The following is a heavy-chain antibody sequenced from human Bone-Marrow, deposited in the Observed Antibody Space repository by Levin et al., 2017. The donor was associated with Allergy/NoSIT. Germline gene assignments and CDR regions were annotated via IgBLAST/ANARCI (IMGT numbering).Heavy chain of an antibody. CDR3: TAWISGACY. CDR2: IKSKTGGGTT. CDR1: GFSFSASW. V-gene: IGHV3-15*05. Sequence: SGGSLRLSCAASGFSFSASWMTWVRQAPGKGLEWVGRIKSKTGGGTTDYAAPVKGRFIISRDDSENTLYLQMNSLKIEDTAMYYCTAWISGACYWGQGTLVTVSS. J-gene: IGHJ4*02. D-gene: IGHD1-26*01.